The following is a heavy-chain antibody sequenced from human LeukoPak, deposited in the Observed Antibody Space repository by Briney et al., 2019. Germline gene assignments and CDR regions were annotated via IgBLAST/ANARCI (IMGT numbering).Heavy chain of an antibody. CDR3: ARFYSSSWYVHYYYGMDV. Sequence: ASVKVSCKASGYTFTGYYMHWVRQAPGQGLEWMGWINPNSGGTNYAQKFQGRVTMTRDTSISTAYMELSRLRSDDTAVYYCARFYSSSWYVHYYYGMDVWGQGTTVTVSS. J-gene: IGHJ6*02. D-gene: IGHD6-13*01. CDR1: GYTFTGYY. CDR2: INPNSGGT. V-gene: IGHV1-2*02.